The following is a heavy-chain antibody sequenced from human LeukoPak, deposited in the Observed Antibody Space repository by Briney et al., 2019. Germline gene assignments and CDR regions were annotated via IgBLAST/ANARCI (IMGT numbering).Heavy chain of an antibody. CDR3: ARGSSGWYAKYNWFDP. Sequence: SETLSLTCTVSGGSISSSSYYWSWIRQPAGKGLEWIGLIYTSWSTNYNTSLKSRVTMSVDTSKNQFSLKLNSVTAADTAVYYCARGSSGWYAKYNWFDPWGQGTLVTVSS. V-gene: IGHV4-61*02. D-gene: IGHD6-19*01. CDR2: IYTSWST. CDR1: GGSISSSSYY. J-gene: IGHJ5*02.